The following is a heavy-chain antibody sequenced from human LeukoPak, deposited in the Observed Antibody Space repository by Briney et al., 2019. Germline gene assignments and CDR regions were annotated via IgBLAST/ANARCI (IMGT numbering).Heavy chain of an antibody. D-gene: IGHD3-22*01. CDR1: GFTFSSYA. CDR2: ISGSGGST. J-gene: IGHJ4*02. Sequence: PGGSLRLSCAASGFTFSSYAMSWVRQAPGKGLEWVSAISGSGGSTYYADSVKGRFTISRDNSKNTLYLQMNSLRAEDTAVYYCAKRTYYYDSSGPSRFDYWGQGTLVTVSS. CDR3: AKRTYYYDSSGPSRFDY. V-gene: IGHV3-23*01.